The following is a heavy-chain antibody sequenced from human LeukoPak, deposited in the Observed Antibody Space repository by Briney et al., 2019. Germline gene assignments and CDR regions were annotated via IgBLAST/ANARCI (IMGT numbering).Heavy chain of an antibody. CDR1: GFTFDDYG. CDR2: INWNGGST. CDR3: ARGKYQLLSGYYYYMEV. J-gene: IGHJ6*03. D-gene: IGHD2-2*01. V-gene: IGHV3-20*04. Sequence: GGSLRLSCAASGFTFDDYGMSWVRQAPGKGLEWVSGINWNGGSTGYADSVKGRFTISRDNAKNSLYLQMNSLRAEDTALYYCARGKYQLLSGYYYYMEVWGKGTTVTVSS.